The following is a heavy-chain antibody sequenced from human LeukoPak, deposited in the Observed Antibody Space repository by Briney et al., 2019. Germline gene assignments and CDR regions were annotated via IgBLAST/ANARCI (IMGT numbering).Heavy chain of an antibody. CDR2: IYYSGST. CDR1: GGSIRSSSYY. Sequence: SETLSLTCRVSGGSIRSSSYYWGWIRQPPGKGLEWIGSIYYSGSTYYNPSLKSRVTISVDTSKNQFSLKLSSVTAADTAVYYCARYFGTTGTPNYWGQGTLVTVSS. D-gene: IGHD1-1*01. J-gene: IGHJ4*02. V-gene: IGHV4-39*01. CDR3: ARYFGTTGTPNY.